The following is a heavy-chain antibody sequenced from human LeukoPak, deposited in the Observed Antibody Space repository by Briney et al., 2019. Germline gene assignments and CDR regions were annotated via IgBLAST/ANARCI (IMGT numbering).Heavy chain of an antibody. CDR3: ARGGAYCGGDCYPSIWFDP. Sequence: PSETLSLTCTVSGGSISSSSYYWGWIRQPPGKGLEWIGSIYYSGSTYYNPSLKSRVTISVDTSKNQFSLKLSSVTAADTAVYYCARGGAYCGGDCYPSIWFDPWGQGTLVTVSS. V-gene: IGHV4-39*07. J-gene: IGHJ5*02. CDR1: GGSISSSSYY. D-gene: IGHD2-21*02. CDR2: IYYSGST.